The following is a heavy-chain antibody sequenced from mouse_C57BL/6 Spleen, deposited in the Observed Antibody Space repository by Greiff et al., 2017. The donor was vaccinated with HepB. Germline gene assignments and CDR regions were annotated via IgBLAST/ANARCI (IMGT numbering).Heavy chain of an antibody. V-gene: IGHV1-58*01. D-gene: IGHD1-1*01. CDR1: GYTFTSYG. Sequence: EVMLVESGAELVRPGSSVKMSCKTSGYTFTSYGINWVKQRPGQGLEWIGYIYIGNGYTEYNEKFKGKATLTSDTSSSTAYLQLSSLTSEDSAIYFCARITTVVSYYFDYWGQGTTLTVSS. CDR2: IYIGNGYT. CDR3: ARITTVVSYYFDY. J-gene: IGHJ2*01.